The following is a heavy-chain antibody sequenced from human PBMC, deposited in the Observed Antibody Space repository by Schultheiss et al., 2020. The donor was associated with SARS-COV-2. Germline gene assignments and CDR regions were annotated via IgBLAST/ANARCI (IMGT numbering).Heavy chain of an antibody. CDR3: ASAGNSRWYYYAMDV. V-gene: IGHV4-61*01. J-gene: IGHJ6*02. D-gene: IGHD6-19*01. CDR1: GGSVSSGSYY. Sequence: SETLSLTCTVSGGSVSSGSYYWSWIRQPPGKGLEWIGYIYYSGSTNYNPSLKSRVTISVDTSKNQFSLKLSSVTAADTAVYYCASAGNSRWYYYAMDVWGQGTTVTVSS. CDR2: IYYSGST.